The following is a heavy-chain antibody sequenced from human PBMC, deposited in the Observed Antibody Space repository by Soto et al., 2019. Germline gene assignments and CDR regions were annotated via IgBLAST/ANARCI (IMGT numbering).Heavy chain of an antibody. D-gene: IGHD1-26*01. J-gene: IGHJ4*02. V-gene: IGHV3-48*02. CDR1: GFTFSSHS. CDR3: AREDILGARSFDY. Sequence: PGGSLRLSCVASGFTFSSHSVNWVRQAPGKGLEWVSYISSGSKTIYYADSVKGRFTVSRDNAKNSQFLQMNSLRDDDTAVYYCAREDILGARSFDYWGRGTLVTVSS. CDR2: ISSGSKTI.